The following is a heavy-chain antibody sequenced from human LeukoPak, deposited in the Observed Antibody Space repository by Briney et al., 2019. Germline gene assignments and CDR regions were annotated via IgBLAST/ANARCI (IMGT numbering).Heavy chain of an antibody. CDR1: GFTFSSYA. J-gene: IGHJ4*02. D-gene: IGHD2-2*01. CDR2: ISGSDGST. CDR3: ASTPCSSTSCYVDFFDY. V-gene: IGHV3-23*01. Sequence: GGSLRLSCAASGFTFSSYAMSWVRQAPGKGLEWVSAISGSDGSTYYADSVKGRFTISRDNSKNTLYLQMNSLRAEDTAVYYCASTPCSSTSCYVDFFDYWGQGTLVTVSS.